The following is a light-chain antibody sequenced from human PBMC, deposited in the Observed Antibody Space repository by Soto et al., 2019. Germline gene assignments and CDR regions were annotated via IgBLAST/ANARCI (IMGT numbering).Light chain of an antibody. CDR2: AAS. CDR1: QSVSSN. J-gene: IGKJ1*01. CDR3: QQYNNWPWT. V-gene: IGKV3-15*01. Sequence: EIVMTQSPATLSVSPGERATLSCRASQSVSSNLAWYQQKPGQPPRLLIYAASTRATGIPVRFSGSGSGTEFTLTISSLQSEDFAVYYCQQYNNWPWTFGQGTKVDIK.